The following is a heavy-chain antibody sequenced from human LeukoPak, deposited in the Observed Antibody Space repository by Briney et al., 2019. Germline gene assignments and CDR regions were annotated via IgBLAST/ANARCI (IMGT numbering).Heavy chain of an antibody. J-gene: IGHJ4*02. CDR2: IRYDGSDQ. V-gene: IGHV3-30*02. Sequence: PGGSLRLSCAASGFTFSSYDMHWVRQAPGKGLEWVAFIRYDGSDQYYADSVKGRFTISRDNSKNTLYLQMISLRAEDTTVYYCAKRGGSYIGYFDYWGQGTLVTVSS. D-gene: IGHD3-10*01. CDR3: AKRGGSYIGYFDY. CDR1: GFTFSSYD.